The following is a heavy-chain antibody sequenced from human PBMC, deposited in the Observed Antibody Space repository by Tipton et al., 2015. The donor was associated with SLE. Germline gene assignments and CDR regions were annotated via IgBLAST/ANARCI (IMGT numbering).Heavy chain of an antibody. CDR3: ATPGPQRAFDI. CDR2: INHSGST. J-gene: IGHJ3*02. CDR1: GGSFSGYY. Sequence: TLSLTCAVYGGSFSGYYWSWIRQPPGQGLEWIGEINHSGSTTSNPSLKSRVTISVDTSKNQFSLKLSSVTAADTAVYYCATPGPQRAFDIWGQGTMVTVSS. V-gene: IGHV4-34*01. D-gene: IGHD3-10*01.